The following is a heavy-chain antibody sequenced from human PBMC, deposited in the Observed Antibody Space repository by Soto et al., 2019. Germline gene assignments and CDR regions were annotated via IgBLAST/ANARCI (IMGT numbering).Heavy chain of an antibody. CDR1: GYTVTSYA. Sequence: QVQLVQSGAEVKKPGASVKVSCKASGYTVTSYAMHWVRQAPGQRLEWMGWLNAGNGNTKYSQKFQGRVTITRDTSASTDYMELRSLRSEDTAVYYCARSIVVVTAADYWGQGTLVTVSS. J-gene: IGHJ4*02. V-gene: IGHV1-3*01. CDR2: LNAGNGNT. D-gene: IGHD2-21*02. CDR3: ARSIVVVTAADY.